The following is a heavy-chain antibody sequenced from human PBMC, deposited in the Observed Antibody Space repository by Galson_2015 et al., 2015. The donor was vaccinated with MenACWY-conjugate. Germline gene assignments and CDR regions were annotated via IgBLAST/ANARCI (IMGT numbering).Heavy chain of an antibody. J-gene: IGHJ4*02. V-gene: IGHV4-39*07. CDR3: ARGLGQSAFATWYFDY. Sequence: SETLSLTCTVSGGSISSSTYHWGWIRQPPGKGLEWIGSIHFGGSTYYNPSLKSRVTISQDTSKNQFSLKLSSVTAADTAVYYCARGLGQSAFATWYFDYWGQGTLVTVSS. CDR1: GGSISSSTYH. CDR2: IHFGGST. D-gene: IGHD3-16*01.